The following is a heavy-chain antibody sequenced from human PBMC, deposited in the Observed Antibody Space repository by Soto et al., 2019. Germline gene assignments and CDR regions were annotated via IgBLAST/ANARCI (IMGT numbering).Heavy chain of an antibody. V-gene: IGHV3-64*01. D-gene: IGHD3-9*01. Sequence: EVQLVESGGGLVQPGGSLRLSCAASGFTFSSYAMHWVRQAPGKGLEYVSAISSNGGSTYYANSVKGRFTISRDNSKNTLYLQMGSLRAEDMAVYYCARDRRTGLRYFDWPYAFDIWGQGTMVTVSS. CDR2: ISSNGGST. CDR3: ARDRRTGLRYFDWPYAFDI. CDR1: GFTFSSYA. J-gene: IGHJ3*02.